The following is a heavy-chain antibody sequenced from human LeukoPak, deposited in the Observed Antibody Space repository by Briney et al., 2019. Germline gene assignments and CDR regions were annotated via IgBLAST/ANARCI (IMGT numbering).Heavy chain of an antibody. CDR1: GDSVSSSSTA. CDR2: TYYRFKWYN. V-gene: IGHV6-1*01. Sequence: SQTLSLTCAISGDSVSSSSTAWNWIRQSPSRGLEWLGRTYYRFKWYNDYAVSVKRRITINPDTSKNHFSLQLISVAPEDTAVYYCVRYYDFWSGLHYFDYWGQGTLVTVSS. CDR3: VRYYDFWSGLHYFDY. D-gene: IGHD3-3*01. J-gene: IGHJ4*02.